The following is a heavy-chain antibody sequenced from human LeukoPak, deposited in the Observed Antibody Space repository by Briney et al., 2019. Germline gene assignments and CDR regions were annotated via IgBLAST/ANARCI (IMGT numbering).Heavy chain of an antibody. Sequence: SVKVSCKASGYTFTSYGISWVRQAPGQGLEWMGGIVPMFGTDVYAQRFQGRVTVTADESTTTAYMELISLTSEDTAMYYCARDLLSVDNYDALDIWGQGTMVTVSS. CDR1: GYTFTSYG. D-gene: IGHD5-12*01. J-gene: IGHJ3*02. CDR3: ARDLLSVDNYDALDI. V-gene: IGHV1-69*13. CDR2: IVPMFGTD.